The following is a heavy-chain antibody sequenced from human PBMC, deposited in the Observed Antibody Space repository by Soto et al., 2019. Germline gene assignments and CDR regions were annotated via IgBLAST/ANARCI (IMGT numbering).Heavy chain of an antibody. V-gene: IGHV3-23*01. D-gene: IGHD3-9*01. Sequence: GGFLRLSCAASGFTFSSYAMSWVRQAPGKGLEWVSAISGSGGSTYYADSVKGRFTISRDNSKNTLYLQMNSLRAEGTAVYYCAKDRSPISTGYFQHWGQGTLVTVSS. CDR2: ISGSGGST. CDR1: GFTFSSYA. J-gene: IGHJ1*01. CDR3: AKDRSPISTGYFQH.